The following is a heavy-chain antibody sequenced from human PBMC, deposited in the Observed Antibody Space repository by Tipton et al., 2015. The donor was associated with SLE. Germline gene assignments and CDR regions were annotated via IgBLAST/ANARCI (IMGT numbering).Heavy chain of an antibody. J-gene: IGHJ6*02. CDR3: ARGMLTWRGAIIGVDV. CDR1: GFTFSSYD. V-gene: IGHV4-59*08. CDR2: ISNGGGT. Sequence: LRLSCAASGFTFSSYDIYWIRQPPGKGLEWIGYISNGGGTNYNPSLKSRVTISVDTAKNQFSLKLTSVTAADTAVYYCARGMLTWRGAIIGVDVWGQGTSVNVSS. D-gene: IGHD2-8*01.